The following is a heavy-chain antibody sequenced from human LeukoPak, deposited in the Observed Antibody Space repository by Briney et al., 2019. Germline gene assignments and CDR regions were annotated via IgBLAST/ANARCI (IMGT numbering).Heavy chain of an antibody. V-gene: IGHV3-21*01. CDR1: GFTFSSYS. CDR3: SRGQTMVRGVNTGYYYMDV. J-gene: IGHJ6*03. Sequence: GGSLRLSCAASGFTFSSYSMNWVRQAPGKGLEWVSSISSSSSYIYYADSVKGRFTISRDNAKNSLYLQMNSLRAEDTAVYYCSRGQTMVRGVNTGYYYMDVWGKGTTVTVSS. D-gene: IGHD3-10*01. CDR2: ISSSSSYI.